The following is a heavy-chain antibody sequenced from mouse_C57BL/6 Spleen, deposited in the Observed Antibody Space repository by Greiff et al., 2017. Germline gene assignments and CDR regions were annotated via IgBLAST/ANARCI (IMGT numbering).Heavy chain of an antibody. D-gene: IGHD2-10*02. CDR1: GYTFTDYY. V-gene: IGHV1-76*01. CDR2: IYPGSGNT. J-gene: IGHJ4*01. CDR3: ARVVWKAMDY. Sequence: VQLVESGAELVRPGASVKLSCKASGYTFTDYYINWVKQRPGQGLEWIARIYPGSGNTYYNEKFKGKATLTAEKSSSTAYMQLSSLTSEDSAVYFCARVVWKAMDYWGQGTSVTVSS.